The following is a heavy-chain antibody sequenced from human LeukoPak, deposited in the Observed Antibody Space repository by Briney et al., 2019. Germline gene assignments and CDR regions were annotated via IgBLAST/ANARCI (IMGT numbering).Heavy chain of an antibody. D-gene: IGHD6-19*01. V-gene: IGHV4-34*01. CDR1: RFTFSNYW. Sequence: GSLRLSCGASRFTFSNYWMSWVRQPPGKGLEWIGEINHSGSTNYNPSLKSRVTISVDTSKNQFSLKLSSVTAADTAVYYCARFPAAVAGTTIFDIWGQGTMVTVSS. J-gene: IGHJ3*02. CDR3: ARFPAAVAGTTIFDI. CDR2: INHSGST.